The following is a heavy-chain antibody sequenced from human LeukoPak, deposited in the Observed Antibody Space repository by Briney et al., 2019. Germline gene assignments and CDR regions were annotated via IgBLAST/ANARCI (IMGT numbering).Heavy chain of an antibody. CDR2: ILYDGNNK. CDR1: DFSFSNYG. Sequence: PGGSLRLSCAASDFSFSNYGMHWVRQAPGKGLEWVAVILYDGNNKHYAESVKGRFTISRDNAKNSLYLQMNSLRAEDTAVYYCARGERGDYWGQGTLVTVSS. D-gene: IGHD1-26*01. V-gene: IGHV3-30*03. CDR3: ARGERGDY. J-gene: IGHJ4*02.